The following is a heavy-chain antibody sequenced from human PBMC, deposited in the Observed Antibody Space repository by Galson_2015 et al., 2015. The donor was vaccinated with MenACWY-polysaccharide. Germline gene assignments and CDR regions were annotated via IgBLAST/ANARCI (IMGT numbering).Heavy chain of an antibody. V-gene: IGHV7-4-1*02. CDR1: GYTFGSYA. J-gene: IGHJ3*02. Sequence: SVKVSCKASGYTFGSYAMNWVRQAPGQGLEWMGWINTNTGNPTSAPGFTGRFVFSLDTSASTAYLQISSLKAEDTAVYYCARESEYYDSFDGFDIWGQGTMVTVSS. CDR2: INTNTGNP. CDR3: ARESEYYDSFDGFDI. D-gene: IGHD3-22*01.